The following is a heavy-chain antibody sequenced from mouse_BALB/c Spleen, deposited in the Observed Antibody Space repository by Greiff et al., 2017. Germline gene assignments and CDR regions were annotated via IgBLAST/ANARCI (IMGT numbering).Heavy chain of an antibody. CDR3: ARSVTTATAWFAY. CDR1: GYSFTGYF. V-gene: IGHV1-20*02. Sequence: VQLQQSGPELVKPGASVKISCKASGYSFTGYFMNWVMQSHGKSLEWIGRINPYNGDTFYNQKFKGKATLTVDKSSSTAHMELRSLASEDSAVYYCARSVTTATAWFAYWGQGTLVTVSA. D-gene: IGHD1-2*01. J-gene: IGHJ3*01. CDR2: INPYNGDT.